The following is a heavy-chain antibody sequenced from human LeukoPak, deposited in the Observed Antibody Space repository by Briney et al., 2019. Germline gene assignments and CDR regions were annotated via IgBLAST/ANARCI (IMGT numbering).Heavy chain of an antibody. CDR2: VSYDGSNK. D-gene: IGHD3-10*01. CDR3: AKEDYDGSGSYLGY. J-gene: IGHJ4*02. CDR1: GFTFSSYG. Sequence: RSLRLSCAASGFTFSSYGMQWVRQAPGKGLEWVAVVSYDGSNKVYADSVKGRFTISRDNSKNTLYLQMNSLRPEDTAAYHCAKEDYDGSGSYLGYWGQGTLVTVSP. V-gene: IGHV3-30*18.